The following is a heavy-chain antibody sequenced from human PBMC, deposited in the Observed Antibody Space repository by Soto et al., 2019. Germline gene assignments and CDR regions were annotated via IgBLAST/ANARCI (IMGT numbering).Heavy chain of an antibody. CDR1: DDSSSNYK. Sequence: QVQLQESGPGLVKPSETLSLTCTVSDDSSSNYKWSWIRQPPGRRLEWIGYIDSNGGTSYNPSLQSRVTISIDTSTKQIFLKLSSVTAAATAGYYCVRQGFGSIQGLVDIWVQGTTVTVSS. CDR3: VRQGFGSIQGLVDI. V-gene: IGHV4-59*08. CDR2: IDSNGGT. J-gene: IGHJ6*02. D-gene: IGHD3-10*01.